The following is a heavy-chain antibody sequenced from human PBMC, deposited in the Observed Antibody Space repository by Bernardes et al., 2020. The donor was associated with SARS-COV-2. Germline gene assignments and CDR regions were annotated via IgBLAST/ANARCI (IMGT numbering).Heavy chain of an antibody. CDR3: ARRLLPLNWFDP. V-gene: IGHV4-39*01. CDR1: GGSISSSSYY. CDR2: IYYSGST. D-gene: IGHD3-22*01. J-gene: IGHJ5*02. Sequence: SETLSLTCTVSGGSISSSSYYWGWLRQPPGKGLEWIGSIYYSGSTYYNPSLKSRVTISVDTSKNQFSLKLSSVTAADTAVYYCARRLLPLNWFDPWGQGTLVTVSS.